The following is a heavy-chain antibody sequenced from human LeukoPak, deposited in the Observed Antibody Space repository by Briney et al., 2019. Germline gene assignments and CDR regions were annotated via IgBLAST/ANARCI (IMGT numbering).Heavy chain of an antibody. J-gene: IGHJ5*02. CDR1: GASINSGSYY. D-gene: IGHD1-14*01. Sequence: ASETLSLTCTVSGASINSGSYYWGWIRQPPGKGLEWIGSIYYSGSTYYNPSLKSRVTISVDTSKNQFSLKLSSVTAADTAVYYCARTGTRAWFDPWGQGTLVTVSS. CDR3: ARTGTRAWFDP. CDR2: IYYSGST. V-gene: IGHV4-39*01.